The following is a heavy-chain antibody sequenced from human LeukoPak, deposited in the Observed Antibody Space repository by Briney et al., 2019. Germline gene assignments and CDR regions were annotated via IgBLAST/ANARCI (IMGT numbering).Heavy chain of an antibody. V-gene: IGHV1-69*13. CDR3: ARDRTYCGGDCYSEFQH. CDR2: IIPIFGTA. Sequence: ASVKVSCKASGGTFSSYAIRWVRQAPGQGLEWMGGIIPIFGTANYAQKFQGRVTITADESTSTAYMELSSLRSEDTAVYYCARDRTYCGGDCYSEFQHWGQGTLVTVSS. CDR1: GGTFSSYA. D-gene: IGHD2-21*02. J-gene: IGHJ1*01.